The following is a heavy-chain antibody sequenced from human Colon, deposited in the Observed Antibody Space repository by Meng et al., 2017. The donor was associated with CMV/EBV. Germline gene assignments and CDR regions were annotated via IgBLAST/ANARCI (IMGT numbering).Heavy chain of an antibody. CDR2: IYWDDDK. CDR3: AHRPYGSGSYFFDY. CDR1: EFPLRTMGMG. J-gene: IGHJ4*02. V-gene: IGHV2-5*02. Sequence: QNTLQCTGSTPVKPTQTPPLPCTFSEFPLRTMGMGVGWIRQPSGKALEWLGVIYWDDDKRYSPSLKSRLTITKDTSKNQVVLTMTNLDPLDTATYYCAHRPYGSGSYFFDYWGQGTLVTVSS. D-gene: IGHD3-10*01.